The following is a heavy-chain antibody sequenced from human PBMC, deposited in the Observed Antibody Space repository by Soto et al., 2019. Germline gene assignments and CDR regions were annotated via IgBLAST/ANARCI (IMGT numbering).Heavy chain of an antibody. CDR1: GFTFSNYG. CDR2: ISYDEKDK. D-gene: IGHD3-10*01. Sequence: QVQLVQSGGGVVQPGRSLRLSCEASGFTFSNYGMHWVRQAPGKGLEWVSVISYDEKDKFYVDSVKGRFTISRDSSRNTPYLQMNSLRTEDTGVYYCAKDRGPRVRGFDYWGQGTLVTVSS. V-gene: IGHV3-30*18. J-gene: IGHJ4*02. CDR3: AKDRGPRVRGFDY.